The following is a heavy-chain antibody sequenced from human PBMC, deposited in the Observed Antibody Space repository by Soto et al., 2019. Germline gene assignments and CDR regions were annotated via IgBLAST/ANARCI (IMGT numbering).Heavy chain of an antibody. V-gene: IGHV1-3*01. CDR2: INAGNGNT. D-gene: IGHD2-2*01. CDR1: GYTFTSYG. J-gene: IGHJ4*02. Sequence: ASVKVSCKASGYTFTSYGMHWVRQAPGQRLEWMGWINAGNGNTKYSQKFQGRVTITRDTSASTAYMELSSLRSEDTAVYYCARASEILVTAAAFDYWGQGTLVTVSS. CDR3: ARASEILVTAAAFDY.